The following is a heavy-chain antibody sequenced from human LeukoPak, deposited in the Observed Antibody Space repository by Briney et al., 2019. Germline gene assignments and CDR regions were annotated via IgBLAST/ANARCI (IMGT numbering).Heavy chain of an antibody. Sequence: PSETLSLTCAISGDSVSSGGYSWSWIRQPPGKGLEWIGDVFHTGSSYYNPSLESRLTISLDKSKNQFSLKLRSVTAADTAVYYCARGVTRGLIISGGNYFDYWGQGTLVTVSS. CDR3: ARGVTRGLIISGGNYFDY. CDR1: GDSVSSGGYS. D-gene: IGHD3-10*01. V-gene: IGHV4-30-2*01. CDR2: VFHTGSS. J-gene: IGHJ4*02.